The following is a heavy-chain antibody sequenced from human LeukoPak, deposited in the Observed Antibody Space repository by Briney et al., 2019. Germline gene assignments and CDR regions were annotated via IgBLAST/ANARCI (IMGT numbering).Heavy chain of an antibody. CDR3: ARDFVLRYFDWDNPYPVVVSYYMDV. CDR1: GYTFTSYY. V-gene: IGHV1-46*01. Sequence: ASVKVSCKASGYTFTSYYMHWVRQAPGQGLEWMGIINPSGGSTSYAQKFQGRVTMTRDTSTSTVYMELSSLRSEDTAVYYCARDFVLRYFDWDNPYPVVVSYYMDVWGKGTTVTISS. J-gene: IGHJ6*03. CDR2: INPSGGST. D-gene: IGHD3-9*01.